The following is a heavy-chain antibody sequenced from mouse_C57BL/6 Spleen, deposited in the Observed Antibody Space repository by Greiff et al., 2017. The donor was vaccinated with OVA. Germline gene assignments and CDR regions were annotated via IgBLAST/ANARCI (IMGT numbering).Heavy chain of an antibody. V-gene: IGHV1-15*01. CDR3: TRWDYYGPMDY. Sequence: QVQLQQSGAELVRPGASVTLSCKASGYTFPDYEMHWVKQTPVHGLEWIGAIDPETGGTAYNQKFKGKAILTADKSSSTAYMELRSLTSEDSAVYYCTRWDYYGPMDYWGQGTSVTVSS. D-gene: IGHD1-2*01. CDR1: GYTFPDYE. J-gene: IGHJ4*01. CDR2: IDPETGGT.